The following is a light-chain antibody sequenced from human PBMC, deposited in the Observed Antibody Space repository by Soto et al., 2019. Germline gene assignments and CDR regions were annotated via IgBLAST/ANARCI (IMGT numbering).Light chain of an antibody. CDR1: QDTDNY. Sequence: DIQMTQSPSSLSASVGDRVSISCQANQDTDNYLNWYHQKPGKAPRLVIYDTSTLEIGVPSRFGGSRSGKKFTFTISGLQPEDVGTYYCQQYNKVPYTFGQGTKVEMK. CDR3: QQYNKVPYT. V-gene: IGKV1-33*01. CDR2: DTS. J-gene: IGKJ2*01.